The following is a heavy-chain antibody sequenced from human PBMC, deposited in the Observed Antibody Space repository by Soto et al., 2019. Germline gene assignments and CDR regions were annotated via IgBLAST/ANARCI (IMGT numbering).Heavy chain of an antibody. CDR3: AKDLGSSGWQQIFPDLYYYYGMDV. CDR2: ISFDESNK. Sequence: GGSLRLSCAASGFTFSTYGIHWVRQAPGKGLEWVALISFDESNKYYADSVKGRFTISRDNSKNTLYLQMNSLRVEDTAVYYCAKDLGSSGWQQIFPDLYYYYGMDVWGQGTTVTVSS. D-gene: IGHD6-19*01. V-gene: IGHV3-30*18. CDR1: GFTFSTYG. J-gene: IGHJ6*02.